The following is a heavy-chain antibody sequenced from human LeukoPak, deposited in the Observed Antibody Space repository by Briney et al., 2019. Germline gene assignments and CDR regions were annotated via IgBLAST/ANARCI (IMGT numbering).Heavy chain of an antibody. D-gene: IGHD4-11*01. CDR2: IYYSGST. V-gene: IGHV4-39*01. CDR3: ARHGPYSNYAY. CDR1: GGSLSSSSYY. J-gene: IGHJ4*02. Sequence: SETLSLTCTVSGGSLSSSSYYWGWLRQPPGKGLEWIGSIYYSGSTYYNPSLKSRVTISVDTSKNQFSLKLSSVTAADTAVYYCARHGPYSNYAYWGQGTLVTVSS.